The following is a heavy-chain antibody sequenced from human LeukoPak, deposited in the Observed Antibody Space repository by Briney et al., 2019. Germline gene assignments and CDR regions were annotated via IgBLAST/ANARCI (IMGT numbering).Heavy chain of an antibody. CDR1: GFTFSSYG. Sequence: GTLRLSCAASGFTFSSYGMSWVRQAPGKGLEWVSAISGSGDSTYYADSVKGRFTICRDNSKNTLYLQMNSLRAEDTAVYYCAKDRGIISDYWGQGTLVTVSS. J-gene: IGHJ4*02. CDR2: ISGSGDST. CDR3: AKDRGIISDY. D-gene: IGHD3-10*01. V-gene: IGHV3-23*01.